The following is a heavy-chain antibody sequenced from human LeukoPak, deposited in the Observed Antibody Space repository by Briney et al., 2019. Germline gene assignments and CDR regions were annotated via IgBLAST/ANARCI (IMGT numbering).Heavy chain of an antibody. J-gene: IGHJ4*02. V-gene: IGHV4-38-2*02. Sequence: SETLSLTCTVSVYSITSGYYWGWIRQPPGKGLEWIGHIYHSGSTYYNPSLKSRVTISVATSKNQFSLKLSSVTAADTAVYYCTREKSYGYIRADSWGQGTLVAVSS. CDR2: IYHSGST. D-gene: IGHD3-16*01. CDR1: VYSITSGYY. CDR3: TREKSYGYIRADS.